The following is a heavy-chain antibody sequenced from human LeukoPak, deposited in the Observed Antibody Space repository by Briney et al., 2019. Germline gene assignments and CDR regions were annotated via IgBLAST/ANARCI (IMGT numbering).Heavy chain of an antibody. CDR2: IIPIFGTA. CDR1: GGTFSSYA. J-gene: IGHJ4*02. Sequence: SVKVSCKASGGTFSSYAISWVRQAPGQGLEWMGRIIPIFGTANYAQKFQGRVTITTDESTSTAYMELSSLRSEDTAVYYCARDLYDYVWGSYRYAYYFDYWAREPWSPSPQ. D-gene: IGHD3-16*02. CDR3: ARDLYDYVWGSYRYAYYFDY. V-gene: IGHV1-69*05.